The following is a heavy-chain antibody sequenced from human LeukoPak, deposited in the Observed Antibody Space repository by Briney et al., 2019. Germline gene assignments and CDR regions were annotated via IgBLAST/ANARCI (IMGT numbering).Heavy chain of an antibody. J-gene: IGHJ4*02. V-gene: IGHV1-2*02. CDR3: ARASIRYFDWFLLDY. CDR2: INPNSGGT. Sequence: ASVKVSCKASGYTFTGYYMHWVRQAPGQGLEWMGWINPNSGGTNYARKFQGRVTMTRDTSISTAYMELSRLRSDDTAVYYCARASIRYFDWFLLDYWGQGTLVTVSS. D-gene: IGHD3-9*01. CDR1: GYTFTGYY.